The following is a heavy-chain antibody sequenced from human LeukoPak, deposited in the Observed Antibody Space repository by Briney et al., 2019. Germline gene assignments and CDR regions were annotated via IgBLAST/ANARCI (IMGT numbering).Heavy chain of an antibody. CDR2: ISGSGDRT. CDR1: GFTFSSYG. Sequence: GGSLRLSCAASGFTFSSYGMSWVRQAPGKGLEWVSAISGSGDRTYYADSVKGRFTISRDNAKNSLYLQMNSLRAEDTAVYYCASLRFWYFDLWGRGILVTVSS. V-gene: IGHV3-23*01. CDR3: ASLRFWYFDL. J-gene: IGHJ2*01.